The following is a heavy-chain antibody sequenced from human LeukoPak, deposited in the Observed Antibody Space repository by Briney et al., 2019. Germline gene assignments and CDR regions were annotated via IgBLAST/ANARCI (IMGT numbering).Heavy chain of an antibody. CDR3: ARHLGRDGLDY. J-gene: IGHJ4*02. CDR1: GGSFSGYY. D-gene: IGHD5-24*01. V-gene: IGHV4-34*01. CDR2: INHSGST. Sequence: SETLSLTCAVYGGSFSGYYWSWIRQPPGKGLEWIGEINHSGSTNYNPSLKSRVTISVDTSKNQFSLRLSSVTAADTSVYYCARHLGRDGLDYWGQGTLVTASS.